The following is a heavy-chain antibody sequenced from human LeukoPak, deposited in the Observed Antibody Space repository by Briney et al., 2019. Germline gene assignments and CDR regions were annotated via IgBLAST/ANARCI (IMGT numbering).Heavy chain of an antibody. Sequence: GGSLRLSCAASGFTFSNYAMHWVRQAPGKGLEWVAVISYDGGNKYYADSLKGRFTISRDNSKNTLYLQMNSLRAEGTAVYYCARGPLAAAKSGLDVWGQGTTVTVSS. D-gene: IGHD6-13*01. CDR1: GFTFSNYA. J-gene: IGHJ6*02. CDR3: ARGPLAAAKSGLDV. CDR2: ISYDGGNK. V-gene: IGHV3-30-3*01.